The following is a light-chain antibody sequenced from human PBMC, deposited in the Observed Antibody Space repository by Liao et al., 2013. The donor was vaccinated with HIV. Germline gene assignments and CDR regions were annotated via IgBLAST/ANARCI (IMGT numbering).Light chain of an antibody. CDR1: KLGDRY. V-gene: IGLV3-1*01. CDR3: QVWDSSSDHHYV. Sequence: SYELTQPPSVSVSPGQTASITCSGDKLGDRYSCWYQQKPGQSPLLVIYQDSKRPSGIPERFSGSNSGNTATLTISRVEAGDEADYYCQVWDSSSDHHYVFGTGTKVTVL. CDR2: QDS. J-gene: IGLJ1*01.